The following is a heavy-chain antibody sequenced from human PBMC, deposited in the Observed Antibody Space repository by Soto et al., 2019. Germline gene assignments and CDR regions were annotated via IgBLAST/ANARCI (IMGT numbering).Heavy chain of an antibody. D-gene: IGHD2-15*01. V-gene: IGHV5-51*03. CDR3: ARHRLRGGTYXEAYDI. J-gene: IGHJ3*02. CDR1: GYTFTNYW. CDR2: IYPGDSDR. Sequence: EVQLVQSGAEVKKPGESLKISCEGSGYTFTNYWLGWVRQRPGKGLEWMGIIYPGDSDRRYSPSFQGQVXXXXXXXXXXXXXXXXXXXXXXXXXXYXARHRLRGGTYXEAYDIWGQGTVVTVXS.